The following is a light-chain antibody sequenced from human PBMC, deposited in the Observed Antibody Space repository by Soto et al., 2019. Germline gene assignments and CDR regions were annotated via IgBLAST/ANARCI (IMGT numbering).Light chain of an antibody. CDR3: QQYNSFST. CDR2: DVS. V-gene: IGKV1-5*01. J-gene: IGKJ1*01. Sequence: DIQMTQSPSTLSASVGDRVTITCRASQSISTFLAWYQQKPGKAPKFLIYDVSSLESGVPSRFSGSGSGTEFTLTISSLQPDDFATYYCQQYNSFSTFGQGTKVDIK. CDR1: QSISTF.